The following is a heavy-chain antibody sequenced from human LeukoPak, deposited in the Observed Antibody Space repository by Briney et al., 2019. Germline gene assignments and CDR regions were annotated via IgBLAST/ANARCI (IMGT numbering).Heavy chain of an antibody. Sequence: SETLSLTCAVYGGSFNGYYWSWIRQPPGKGLEWIGEINHSGSTNYNPSLKSRVTISVDTSKNQFSLNLNSVTAADTALYYCARAPVVAATMFDYWGQGTLVTVSS. J-gene: IGHJ4*02. CDR1: GGSFNGYY. D-gene: IGHD2-15*01. CDR2: INHSGST. V-gene: IGHV4-34*01. CDR3: ARAPVVAATMFDY.